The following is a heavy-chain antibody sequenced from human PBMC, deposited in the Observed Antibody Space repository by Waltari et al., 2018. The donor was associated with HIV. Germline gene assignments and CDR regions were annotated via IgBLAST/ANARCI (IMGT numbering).Heavy chain of an antibody. CDR3: TTDFAAYYYGSAN. Sequence: EVQLVESGGGLVKPGGFLRISWAASGFTFSNAWMIWVRQAPGKGLEWVGRIKTKTDGGTTDYATPVKGRFSISRDDSKNTLYLQMNSLKSEDTAVYYCTTDFAAYYYGSANWGRGTLVAVSS. V-gene: IGHV3-15*01. CDR2: IKTKTDGGTT. CDR1: GFTFSNAW. J-gene: IGHJ4*02. D-gene: IGHD3-10*01.